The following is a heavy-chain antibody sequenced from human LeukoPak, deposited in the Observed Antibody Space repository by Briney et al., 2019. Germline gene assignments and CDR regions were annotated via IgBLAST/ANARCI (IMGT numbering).Heavy chain of an antibody. V-gene: IGHV4-61*02. CDR2: IYTSGST. J-gene: IGHJ4*02. D-gene: IGHD3-22*01. CDR3: ARDSIGCYYLFDY. CDR1: GGSISSDSYY. Sequence: SETLSLTCTVSGGSISSDSYYWSWIRQPAGKGLEWIGRIYTSGSTNCNPSLKSRVTISVDTSKNQFSLKLSSVTAADTAVYYCARDSIGCYYLFDYWGQGTLVTVSS.